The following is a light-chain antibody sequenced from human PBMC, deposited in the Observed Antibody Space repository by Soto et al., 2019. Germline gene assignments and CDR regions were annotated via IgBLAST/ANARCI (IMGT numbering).Light chain of an antibody. J-gene: IGKJ2*01. CDR3: QQYNKWPTYT. V-gene: IGKV3-15*01. CDR1: QSVSSN. CDR2: GAS. Sequence: EIVMTQSPANLSVSPGERATLSCRASQSVSSNLAWYQQKPGQGPMLRIYGASTRATSIPARFSGSGSGTECTLTINSLQSEDFAVYYCQQYNKWPTYTFGQGTKVEIK.